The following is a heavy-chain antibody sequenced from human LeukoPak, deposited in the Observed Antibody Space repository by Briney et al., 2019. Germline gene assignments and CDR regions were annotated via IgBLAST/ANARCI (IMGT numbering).Heavy chain of an antibody. J-gene: IGHJ3*02. CDR2: IYHSGST. D-gene: IGHD3-3*01. V-gene: IGHV4-38-2*02. CDR3: ARKGYDFWSGSMGSFDI. Sequence: PSETLSLTCTVSGYSISSGYYWGRIRQPPGKGLEWIGSIYHSGSTYYNPSLKSRVTISVDTSKNQFSLKLSSVTAADTAVYYCARKGYDFWSGSMGSFDIWGQGTMVTVSS. CDR1: GYSISSGYY.